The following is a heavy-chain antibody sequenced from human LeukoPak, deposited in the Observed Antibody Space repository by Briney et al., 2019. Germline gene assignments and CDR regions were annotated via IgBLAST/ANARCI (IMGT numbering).Heavy chain of an antibody. J-gene: IGHJ3*02. CDR1: GYSFTSYW. Sequence: GESLKISCKGSGYSFTSYWIGWVRQMPGKGLEWMGIIYPGDSDTRYSPSFQGQVTISADKSISTAYLQWSSLKASDTAMYYCARQGFFRIVGATDAFDIWGQGTMVTVSS. CDR3: ARQGFFRIVGATDAFDI. V-gene: IGHV5-51*01. CDR2: IYPGDSDT. D-gene: IGHD1-26*01.